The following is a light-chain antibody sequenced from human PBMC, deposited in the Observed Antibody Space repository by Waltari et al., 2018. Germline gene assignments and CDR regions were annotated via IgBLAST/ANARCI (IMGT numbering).Light chain of an antibody. CDR3: QQYDYWPWT. Sequence: IVMTQSPATLSLSTGESATLSCRASQSVRSTFAWFQQKPGQPPRLLIYGTSTRATGIPARFTGSGSGTEFSLTISSLQPEDFATYYCQQYDYWPWTFGQGTRVETK. CDR1: QSVRST. V-gene: IGKV3D-15*01. J-gene: IGKJ1*01. CDR2: GTS.